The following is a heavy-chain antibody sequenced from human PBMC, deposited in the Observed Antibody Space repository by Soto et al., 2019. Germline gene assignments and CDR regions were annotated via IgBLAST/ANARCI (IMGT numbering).Heavy chain of an antibody. CDR1: GGSIRSGGYY. CDR3: ASSTPYYYDSSGLLRFDP. D-gene: IGHD3-22*01. Sequence: SETLSLTCTVSGGSIRSGGYYWSWIRQHPGKGLEWIGYIYYSGSTYYNPSLKSRVTISVDTSKNQFSLKLSSVTAADTAVYYCASSTPYYYDSSGLLRFDPWGQGTLVTVSS. CDR2: IYYSGST. J-gene: IGHJ5*02. V-gene: IGHV4-31*03.